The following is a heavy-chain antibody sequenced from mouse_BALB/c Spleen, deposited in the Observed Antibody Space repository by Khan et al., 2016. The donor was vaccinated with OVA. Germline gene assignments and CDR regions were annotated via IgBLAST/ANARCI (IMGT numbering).Heavy chain of an antibody. CDR3: VRVGAYNRSDGWFAY. CDR1: GYTFTSYT. Sequence: QVQLKESGAEQARPGASVKMSCKASGYTFTSYTIHWVRQRPGQTLEWIGHINPSNHYTNYNQNFKDKATLIVDKSSITAYMQLSSLTSEDSAVHYCVRVGAYNRSDGWFAYWGQGTLVTVSA. J-gene: IGHJ3*01. D-gene: IGHD2-14*01. V-gene: IGHV1-4*01. CDR2: INPSNHYT.